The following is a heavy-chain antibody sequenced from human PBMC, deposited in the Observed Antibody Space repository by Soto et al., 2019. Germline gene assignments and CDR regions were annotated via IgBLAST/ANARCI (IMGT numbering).Heavy chain of an antibody. CDR2: IYTSGST. Sequence: SSESLSLTCTVSGGSFSSYYWSWIRQPAGKGLEWIGRIYTSGSTNYNPSLKSRVTMSVDTSKNQFSLKLSSVTAADTAVYYCARDAPYYYDSSGKNLGFDPWGQGTLVTVSS. V-gene: IGHV4-4*07. D-gene: IGHD3-22*01. CDR1: GGSFSSYY. J-gene: IGHJ5*02. CDR3: ARDAPYYYDSSGKNLGFDP.